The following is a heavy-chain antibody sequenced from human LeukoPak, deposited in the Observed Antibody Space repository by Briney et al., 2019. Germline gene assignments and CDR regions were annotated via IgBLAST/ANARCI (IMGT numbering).Heavy chain of an antibody. CDR3: ARLGPEYYDSSGYYFDY. D-gene: IGHD3-22*01. CDR2: IYYSGST. CDR1: GGSIRSYY. V-gene: IGHV4-59*01. J-gene: IGHJ4*02. Sequence: SETLSLTCTVSGGSIRSYYWRWIPQPPGKGLEWIGHIYYSGSTNYSPSLKSRVTISVDTSKNQFSLKLSSVTAADTAVYYCARLGPEYYDSSGYYFDYWGQGSLVTVSS.